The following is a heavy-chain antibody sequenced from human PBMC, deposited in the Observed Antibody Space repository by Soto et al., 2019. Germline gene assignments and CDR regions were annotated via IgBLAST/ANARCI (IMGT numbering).Heavy chain of an antibody. J-gene: IGHJ5*02. CDR3: ARDYYDSSDYTTNWFDP. Sequence: SETLSLTCTVGSISTYYWNWIRQPPGKGLEWIGYIYNIGRTNYNPSLKSRVTMSIDTSKNQFSLKLTSVTAADTAVYYCARDYYDSSDYTTNWFDPWGQGTLVTVSS. CDR2: IYNIGRT. CDR1: GSISTYY. V-gene: IGHV4-59*08. D-gene: IGHD3-22*01.